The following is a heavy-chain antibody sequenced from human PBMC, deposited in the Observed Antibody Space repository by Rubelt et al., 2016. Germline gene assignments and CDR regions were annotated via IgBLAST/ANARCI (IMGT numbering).Heavy chain of an antibody. CDR1: GGSISSGGYY. D-gene: IGHD5-12*01. Sequence: QLQLQESGPRLVKPSETLSLTCTVSGGSISSGGYYWSWIRQHPGKGLEWIGYIYYSGSTYYNPSLKSRVTISVDTSKNQFSLKLGSVTAADTAVYYCAREKSGGVFDYWGQGTLVTVSS. V-gene: IGHV4-31*03. J-gene: IGHJ4*02. CDR2: IYYSGST. CDR3: AREKSGGVFDY.